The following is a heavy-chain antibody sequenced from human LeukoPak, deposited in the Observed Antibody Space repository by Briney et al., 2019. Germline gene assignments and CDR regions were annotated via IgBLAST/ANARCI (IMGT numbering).Heavy chain of an antibody. V-gene: IGHV3-48*03. CDR3: AREKMRSGSYELDY. CDR1: GFTFSSYE. Sequence: GGSLRLSCAASGFTFSSYEMNWVRRAPGKGLEWLSYIGNSGFSMYYADSVKGRFTISRDNAKNSLYLQMNSLRAEDTAVYYCAREKMRSGSYELDYWGQGTLVTVSS. J-gene: IGHJ4*02. CDR2: IGNSGFSM. D-gene: IGHD3-10*01.